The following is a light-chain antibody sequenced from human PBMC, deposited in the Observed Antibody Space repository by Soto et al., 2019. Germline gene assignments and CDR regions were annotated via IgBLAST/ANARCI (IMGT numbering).Light chain of an antibody. CDR2: AAS. CDR1: DNIGSN. V-gene: IGKV1-39*01. CDR3: QQSYKILT. Sequence: DIQLTQSPASLSASVGDRVTITCRASDNIGSNLNWYQHQTGTAPKLLIYAASSLQGGVPSRFSGSGYGTQFTLTISGLQTEDFATYYCQQSYKILTFGGGTKVDIK. J-gene: IGKJ4*01.